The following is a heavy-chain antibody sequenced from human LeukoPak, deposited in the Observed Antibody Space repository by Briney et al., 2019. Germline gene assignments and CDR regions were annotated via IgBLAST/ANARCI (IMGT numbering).Heavy chain of an antibody. CDR3: ARGGGGYSFDC. CDR2: IYRAGNT. CDR1: GFTVTSNY. Sequence: PGGSVRLSRAPSGFTVTSNYMSWVGQAPGKGLEWVSVIYRAGNTYYADPVTGRFTISRDSPKKTLYLQMNSLRAEDTAVYYCARGGGGYSFDCCGQGALLADSS. V-gene: IGHV3-53*01. J-gene: IGHJ4*02. D-gene: IGHD3-16*01.